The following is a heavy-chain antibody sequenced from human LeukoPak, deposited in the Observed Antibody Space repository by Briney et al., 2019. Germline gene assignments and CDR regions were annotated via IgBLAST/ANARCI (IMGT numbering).Heavy chain of an antibody. J-gene: IGHJ4*02. V-gene: IGHV1-2*02. D-gene: IGHD2-2*01. CDR3: ARANFLYCSSSTCLFNY. Sequence: ASVKVSCKASGYTITDYYMHWVRQAPGQGFEWMGWINPNDGDTNYAQKFQGRVTMTRDTSISTAHMEVSRLRSDDTAVYYCARANFLYCSSSTCLFNYWGQGTLVTVSS. CDR2: INPNDGDT. CDR1: GYTITDYY.